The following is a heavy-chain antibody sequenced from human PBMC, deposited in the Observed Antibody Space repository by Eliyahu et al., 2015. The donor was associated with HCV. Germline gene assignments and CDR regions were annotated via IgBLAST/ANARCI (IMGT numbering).Heavy chain of an antibody. CDR1: GFPFGXXC. CDR3: TRVRYDYIWGSYRLDSDY. Sequence: EVQLVESGGGLVQPGRSLXLSCTXSGFPFGXXCXXXFRQAPGKGLEWVGFIRSKAYGGTTEYAASVKDRFTISRDDSKSIAYLQMNSLKTEDTAVYYCTRVRYDYIWGSYRLDSDYWGQGTLVTVSS. J-gene: IGHJ4*02. CDR2: IRSKAYGGTT. V-gene: IGHV3-49*03. D-gene: IGHD3-16*02.